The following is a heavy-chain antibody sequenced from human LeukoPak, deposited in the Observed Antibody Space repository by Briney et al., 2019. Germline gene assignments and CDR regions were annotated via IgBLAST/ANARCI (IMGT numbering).Heavy chain of an antibody. CDR1: GYTLTELS. D-gene: IGHD2-15*01. Sequence: ASVKVSCKVSGYTLTELSMHWVRQAPGKGLEWMGGFDPEDGETIYAQKFQGRVTMTEGTSTDTAYMELSSLRSEDTAVYYCATLPWYAGVRDYWGQGTLVTVSS. V-gene: IGHV1-24*01. CDR2: FDPEDGET. CDR3: ATLPWYAGVRDY. J-gene: IGHJ4*02.